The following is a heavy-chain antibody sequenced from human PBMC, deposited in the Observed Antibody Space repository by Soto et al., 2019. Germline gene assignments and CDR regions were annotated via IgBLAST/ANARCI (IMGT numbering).Heavy chain of an antibody. CDR1: GFTFSSYG. Sequence: QVRLMESGGGVVQPGTSLRLSCVGSGFTFSSYGMHWVRQAPGKGLEWVAVIWSDGSNQYYGDSVKGRFTISRDNSKNKLYLHMDSLRSEDRAVDYCGGGVNYDRGGNYCGYWGQGTLVTVSS. D-gene: IGHD3-9*01. CDR3: GGGVNYDRGGNYCGY. J-gene: IGHJ4*02. V-gene: IGHV3-33*01. CDR2: IWSDGSNQ.